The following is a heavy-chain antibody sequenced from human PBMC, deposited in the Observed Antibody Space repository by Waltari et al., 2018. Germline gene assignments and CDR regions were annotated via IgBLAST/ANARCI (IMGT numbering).Heavy chain of an antibody. CDR1: GFTYRNNW. D-gene: IGHD6-13*01. Sequence: EEQLVESGGGVVQPGDSLRLSCAATGFTYRNNWMHRVRQAPGKGLVWVSRINGDGSTSNYADSVKGRFTISRDNTKKTLYLQMKRLRVEDTAVYYCARLVPKTYRSPVPGRDYYYGLDVWGQGTTVTVSS. J-gene: IGHJ6*02. CDR2: INGDGSTS. V-gene: IGHV3-74*01. CDR3: ARLVPKTYRSPVPGRDYYYGLDV.